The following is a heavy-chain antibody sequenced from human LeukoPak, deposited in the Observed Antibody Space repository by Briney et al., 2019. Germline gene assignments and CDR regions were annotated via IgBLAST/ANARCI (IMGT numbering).Heavy chain of an antibody. D-gene: IGHD4-11*01. CDR1: DFIVSSNY. CDR3: ATGYSNYAFDY. V-gene: IGHV3-53*01. CDR2: IYSGGST. J-gene: IGHJ4*02. Sequence: GGSLRLSCAASDFIVSSNYMNWVRQAPGKGLEWVSIIYSGGSTYYADSVKGRFTISRDNSKNTLYLQMNSLRAEDTAVYYCATGYSNYAFDYWGQGTLVTVSS.